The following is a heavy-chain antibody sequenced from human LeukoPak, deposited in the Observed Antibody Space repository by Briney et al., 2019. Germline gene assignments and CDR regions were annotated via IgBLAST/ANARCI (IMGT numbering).Heavy chain of an antibody. Sequence: PSETLSLTCTVSGGSISSGGYYWSWIRQHPGKGLEWIGYIYYSGSTYYNPSLKSRVTISVDTSKNQFSLKLSSVTAADTAVYYCARGNIGVYDAFDIWGQGTMVTVSS. D-gene: IGHD3-10*01. CDR1: GGSISSGGYY. CDR2: IYYSGST. CDR3: ARGNIGVYDAFDI. J-gene: IGHJ3*02. V-gene: IGHV4-31*03.